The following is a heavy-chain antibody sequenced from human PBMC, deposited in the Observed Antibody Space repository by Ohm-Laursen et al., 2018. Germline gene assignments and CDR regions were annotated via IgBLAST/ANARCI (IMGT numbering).Heavy chain of an antibody. D-gene: IGHD4/OR15-4a*01. J-gene: IGHJ1*01. V-gene: IGHV3-48*04. CDR1: GFTFSSYS. CDR2: ISSGGSTI. Sequence: SLRLSCAASGFTFSSYSMNWVRQAPGKGLEWVSYISSGGSTIYYADSVKGQFTISRDNARNSLYLQMNSLRADDTAVYYCARVSNYPRKDFQHWGQGTLVTVSS. CDR3: ARVSNYPRKDFQH.